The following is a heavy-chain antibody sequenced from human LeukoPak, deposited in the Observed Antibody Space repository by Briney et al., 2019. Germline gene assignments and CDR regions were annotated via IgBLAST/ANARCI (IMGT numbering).Heavy chain of an antibody. J-gene: IGHJ4*02. Sequence: TGGSLRLSCAASGFTFSSYAMSWVRQAPGKGLEWVSSISNSGGRTFYTDYVKGRFTISRDNSKITLYLQMNSLRAEDTAVYYCAKSYNGYESKPDYWGQGTLVTVSS. CDR2: ISNSGGRT. CDR1: GFTFSSYA. D-gene: IGHD5-12*01. V-gene: IGHV3-23*01. CDR3: AKSYNGYESKPDY.